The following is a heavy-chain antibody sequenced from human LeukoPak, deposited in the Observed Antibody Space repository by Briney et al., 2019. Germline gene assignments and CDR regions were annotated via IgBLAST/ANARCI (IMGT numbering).Heavy chain of an antibody. CDR2: IYYSGST. D-gene: IGHD6-13*01. Sequence: PSETLSLTCTVSGGSISSSSYYWGWIRQPPGKGLECIGSIYYSGSTYYNPSLKSRVTISVDTSKNQFSLKLSSVTAADTAVYYCARYGIAAAGTPLDYWGQGTLVTVSS. CDR3: ARYGIAAAGTPLDY. V-gene: IGHV4-39*01. CDR1: GGSISSSSYY. J-gene: IGHJ4*02.